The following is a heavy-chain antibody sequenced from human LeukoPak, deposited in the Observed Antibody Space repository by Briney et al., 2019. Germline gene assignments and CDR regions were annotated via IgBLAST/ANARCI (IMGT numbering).Heavy chain of an antibody. D-gene: IGHD2-21*02. J-gene: IGHJ4*02. V-gene: IGHV3-30*03. CDR2: ISYDGSNK. CDR1: GFTFSSYS. CDR3: AREGYCGGDCSYYFDY. Sequence: GGSLRLSCAASGFTFSSYSMNWVRQAPGKGLEWVAVISYDGSNKYYADSVKGRFTISRDNSKNTLYLQMNSLRAEDTAVYYCAREGYCGGDCSYYFDYWGQGTLVTVSS.